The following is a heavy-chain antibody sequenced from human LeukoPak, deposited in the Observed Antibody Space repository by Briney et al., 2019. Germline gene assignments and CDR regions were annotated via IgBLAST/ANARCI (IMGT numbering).Heavy chain of an antibody. D-gene: IGHD6-13*01. CDR3: ARDSSTRGYFDY. CDR1: GFTFSSYG. Sequence: TGGSLRLSCAASGFTFSSYGMHWVRQAPGKGLEWVAVIWYDGSNKYYADSVKGRFTISRDNSKNTLYLQMNSLRAEGTAVYYCARDSSTRGYFDYWGQGTLVTVSS. J-gene: IGHJ4*02. CDR2: IWYDGSNK. V-gene: IGHV3-33*01.